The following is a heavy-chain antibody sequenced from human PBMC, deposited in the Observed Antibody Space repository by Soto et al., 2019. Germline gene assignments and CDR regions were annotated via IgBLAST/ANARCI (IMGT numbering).Heavy chain of an antibody. D-gene: IGHD6-19*01. V-gene: IGHV3-23*01. CDR3: AKDPRGIAVAGNESLDY. CDR2: ISGSGGST. J-gene: IGHJ4*02. CDR1: GFTFSSYA. Sequence: EVQLLESGGGLVQPGGSLRLSCAASGFTFSSYAMSWVRQAPGKGLEWVSAISGSGGSTYYADSVKGRFTISRDNSKNTLYRQMNSLRAEDTAVYYCAKDPRGIAVAGNESLDYWGQGTLVTVSS.